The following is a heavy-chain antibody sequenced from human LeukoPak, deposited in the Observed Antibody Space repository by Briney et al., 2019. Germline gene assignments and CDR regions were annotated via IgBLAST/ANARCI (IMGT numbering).Heavy chain of an antibody. CDR1: GFTFDDYA. CDR3: AKGGIVVVPAAPFDY. J-gene: IGHJ4*02. Sequence: GGSLRLSCAASGFTFDDYAMHWVRQAPGKGLEWVSGISWNSGSIGYADSVKGRFTISRDNAKNSLYLQMNSLRAEDTAVYYCAKGGIVVVPAAPFDYWGQGTPVTVSS. V-gene: IGHV3-9*01. CDR2: ISWNSGSI. D-gene: IGHD2-2*01.